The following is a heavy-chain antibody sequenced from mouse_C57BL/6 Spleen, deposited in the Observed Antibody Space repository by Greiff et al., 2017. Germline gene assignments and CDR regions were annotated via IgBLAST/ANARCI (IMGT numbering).Heavy chain of an antibody. CDR3: ARKGITGTVYFGY. J-gene: IGHJ2*01. V-gene: IGHV1-69*01. CDR2: IDPSDSYT. Sequence: QVQLQQPGAELVMPGASVKLSCKASGYTFTSYWMHWVKQRPGQGLEWIGEIDPSDSYTNYNQKFKGKSTLTVDKSSSTAYMQLSSLTSEDSAVYYCARKGITGTVYFGYWGQGTTLTVSS. CDR1: GYTFTSYW. D-gene: IGHD4-1*01.